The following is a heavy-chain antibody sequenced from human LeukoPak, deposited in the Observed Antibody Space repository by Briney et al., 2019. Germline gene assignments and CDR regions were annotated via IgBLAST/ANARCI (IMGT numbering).Heavy chain of an antibody. J-gene: IGHJ4*02. V-gene: IGHV3-23*01. CDR2: ISANGGET. CDR1: GFTFSSYS. D-gene: IGHD3-3*01. CDR3: AKRYYDFPLDY. Sequence: GGSLRLSCAASGFTFSSYSMNWVRQAPGKGLEWVSSISANGGETHYADSVKGRFTISRDNSKNTLYLQLNNPRVEDTAVYYCAKRYYDFPLDYWGQGTLVTVSS.